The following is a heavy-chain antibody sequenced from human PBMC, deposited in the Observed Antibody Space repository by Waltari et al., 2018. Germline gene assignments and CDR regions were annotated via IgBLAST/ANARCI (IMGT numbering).Heavy chain of an antibody. D-gene: IGHD1-26*01. Sequence: EVQLVESGGGLVQPGGSLRLSCAASGFTFSSYEMNWVRQAPGKGLEWVSYISSSGSTIYYADSVKGRFTIARDNAKNSLYLQMNSLRAEDTAVYYCARFQWELLFDYWGQGTLVTVSS. J-gene: IGHJ4*02. V-gene: IGHV3-48*03. CDR1: GFTFSSYE. CDR3: ARFQWELLFDY. CDR2: ISSSGSTI.